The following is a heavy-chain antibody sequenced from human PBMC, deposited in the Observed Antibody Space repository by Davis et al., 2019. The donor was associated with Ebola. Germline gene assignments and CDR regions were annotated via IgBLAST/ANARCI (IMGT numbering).Heavy chain of an antibody. CDR2: ISYDGSNK. CDR1: GFTFDDYA. CDR3: AREGYFDWLLQANYYYYGMDV. D-gene: IGHD3-9*01. Sequence: GESLKISCAAYGFTFDDYAMHWVRQAPGKGLAWVAVISYDGSNKYYADSVKGRFTISRDNSKNTLYLQMNSLRAEDTAVYYCAREGYFDWLLQANYYYYGMDVWGKGTTVTVSS. J-gene: IGHJ6*04. V-gene: IGHV3-30*03.